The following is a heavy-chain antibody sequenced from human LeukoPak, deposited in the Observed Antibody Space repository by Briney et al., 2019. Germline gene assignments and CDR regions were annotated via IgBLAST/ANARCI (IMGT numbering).Heavy chain of an antibody. V-gene: IGHV3-21*01. Sequence: PGGSLRLSCAASGFTFSSYAINWVRQAPGKGLEWVSSISSSGSYIYYAASVRGRFTISRDNAKNSLYLQMNSLRAEDTAVYYCARDYDRSGYSDSWGQGTLVTVSS. CDR2: ISSSGSYI. CDR3: ARDYDRSGYSDS. J-gene: IGHJ4*02. CDR1: GFTFSSYA. D-gene: IGHD3-22*01.